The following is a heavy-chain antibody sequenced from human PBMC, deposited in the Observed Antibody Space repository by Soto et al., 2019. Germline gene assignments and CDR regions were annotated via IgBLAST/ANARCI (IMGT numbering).Heavy chain of an antibody. CDR3: ARGGLLPDY. Sequence: PSETLSLTCAVSGGSISSGGYSWSWIRQPPGKSLEWIGYFSHSGSTYYNPSLKSRVTISVDRSKNQFSLKLSSVTAADTAVYYCARGGLLPDYWGQGTLVTVSS. D-gene: IGHD6-19*01. V-gene: IGHV4-30-2*01. J-gene: IGHJ4*02. CDR2: FSHSGST. CDR1: GGSISSGGYS.